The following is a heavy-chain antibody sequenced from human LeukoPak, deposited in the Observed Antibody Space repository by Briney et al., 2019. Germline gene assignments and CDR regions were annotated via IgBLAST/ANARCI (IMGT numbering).Heavy chain of an antibody. J-gene: IGHJ4*02. CDR2: ISGSGGST. D-gene: IGHD2-2*01. Sequence: GGSLRLSCAASGFTFSSYAMSWVRQAPGKGLEGVSAISGSGGSTYYADSVKGRFTISRDNSKNTLYLQMNSLRAEDTAVYYCAKDQRGEMSSTTSPGEDYWGQGTLVTVSS. CDR1: GFTFSSYA. CDR3: AKDQRGEMSSTTSPGEDY. V-gene: IGHV3-23*01.